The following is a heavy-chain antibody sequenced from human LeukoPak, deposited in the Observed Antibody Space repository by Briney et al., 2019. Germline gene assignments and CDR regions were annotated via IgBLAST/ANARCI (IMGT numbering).Heavy chain of an antibody. J-gene: IGHJ6*02. D-gene: IGHD4-11*01. CDR1: GFTFSSYG. CDR2: ISYDGSNK. Sequence: PGGSLRLSCAASGFTFSSYGMHWVRQAPGKGLEWVAVISYDGSNKYYADSVKGRFTISRDNSKNTLYLQMNSLRAEDTAVYYCAKDLLPTTVTTDYYYGMDVWGQGTTVTVSS. V-gene: IGHV3-30*18. CDR3: AKDLLPTTVTTDYYYGMDV.